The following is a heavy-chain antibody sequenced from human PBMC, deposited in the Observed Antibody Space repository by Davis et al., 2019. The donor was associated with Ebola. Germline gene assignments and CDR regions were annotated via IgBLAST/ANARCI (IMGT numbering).Heavy chain of an antibody. Sequence: SETLSLTCSVSGASISDGDYYWSWIRQPPGKGLEWIAYMFYSGTTNYNPSLQSRVIISVDTSKNQFSLKLSSVTAADTAVYYCARDLYYYDSSGYYGRGAFDIWGQGTMVTVSS. CDR2: MFYSGTT. J-gene: IGHJ3*02. CDR3: ARDLYYYDSSGYYGRGAFDI. CDR1: GASISDGDYY. V-gene: IGHV4-30-4*01. D-gene: IGHD3-22*01.